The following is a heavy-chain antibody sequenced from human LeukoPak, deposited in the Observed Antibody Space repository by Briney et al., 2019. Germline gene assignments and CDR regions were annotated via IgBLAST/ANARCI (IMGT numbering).Heavy chain of an antibody. V-gene: IGHV4-28*01. Sequence: SETLSLTCAVSGYSISSSNWWGWIRQPPGKGLEWIGYIYYGGSTYYNPSLKSRVTMSVDTSKNQFSLKLSSVTAVDTAVYYCARTAVDSGTIFDYWGQGTPVTVSS. J-gene: IGHJ4*02. CDR1: GYSISSSNW. CDR3: ARTAVDSGTIFDY. CDR2: IYYGGST. D-gene: IGHD5-18*01.